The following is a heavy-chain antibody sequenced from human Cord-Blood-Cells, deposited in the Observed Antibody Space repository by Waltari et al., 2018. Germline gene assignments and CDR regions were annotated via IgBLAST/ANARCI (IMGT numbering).Heavy chain of an antibody. V-gene: IGHV5-51*01. D-gene: IGHD3-3*01. J-gene: IGHJ2*01. Sequence: EVQLVQSGAEVKKPGESLKISCKGSGYSFTSYWIGWVRQMPGKGREWRGILYPDDSDTRYTPSVQCQVTISANKAISTAYLQWSSLKASDTAMYYCARRSGAFHQTYWYFDLWGRGTLVTVSS. CDR1: GYSFTSYW. CDR2: LYPDDSDT. CDR3: ARRSGAFHQTYWYFDL.